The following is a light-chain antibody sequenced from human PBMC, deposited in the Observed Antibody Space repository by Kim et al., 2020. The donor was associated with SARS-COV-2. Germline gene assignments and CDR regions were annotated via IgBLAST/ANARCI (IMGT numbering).Light chain of an antibody. V-gene: IGKV3-20*01. CDR2: GAS. J-gene: IGKJ2*01. Sequence: ELVLTQSPCTLSLSPGERATLSCRASQSVSSSYLAWYQQKPGQAPRLLIYGASSRATGIPDRFSGSGSGTDFTLTISRLEPEDFAVYYCQQYGSSPPMYTFGQGTKLAI. CDR1: QSVSSSY. CDR3: QQYGSSPPMYT.